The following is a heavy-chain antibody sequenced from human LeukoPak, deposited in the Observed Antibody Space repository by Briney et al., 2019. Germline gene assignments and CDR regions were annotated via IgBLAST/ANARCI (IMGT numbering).Heavy chain of an antibody. V-gene: IGHV3-33*01. Sequence: PGGSLRLSCAATGFTFSSYGMHWVRQAPGKGLEWVAVIWYDGSRKYYADSVKGRFTISRDNSKNTLWLQMNSLRAEDTAVYYCAGDDGSASGDYWGQGTLVTVSS. J-gene: IGHJ4*02. CDR3: AGDDGSASGDY. D-gene: IGHD6-25*01. CDR2: IWYDGSRK. CDR1: GFTFSSYG.